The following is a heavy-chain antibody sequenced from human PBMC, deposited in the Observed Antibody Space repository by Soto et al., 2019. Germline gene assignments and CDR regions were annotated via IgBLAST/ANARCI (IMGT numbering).Heavy chain of an antibody. V-gene: IGHV3-30-3*01. J-gene: IGHJ4*02. CDR1: GFRFSSFA. D-gene: IGHD6-13*01. CDR3: AGARIGAAGTGAYFDY. CDR2: ISSDGSRD. Sequence: QVQLVESGGGVVQPGRSLRLSCTASGFRFSSFAMHWVRQTPGKGLVWVAVISSDGSRDYYADSVKGRFTISRDNSNNTLCEQMGSLGDDETAVYFCAGARIGAAGTGAYFDYWGQGTLVTVSS.